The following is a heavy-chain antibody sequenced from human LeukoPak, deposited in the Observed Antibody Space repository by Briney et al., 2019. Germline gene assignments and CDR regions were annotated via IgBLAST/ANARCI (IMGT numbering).Heavy chain of an antibody. CDR2: ISSSGSTI. CDR1: GFTFSSYE. D-gene: IGHD3-16*02. CDR3: AKGDTYYDYVWGSYRFGP. V-gene: IGHV3-48*03. J-gene: IGHJ5*02. Sequence: PGGSLRLSCAASGFTFSSYEMNWVRQAPGKGLEWVSYISSSGSTIYYADSVKGRFTISRDNSKNTLYLQMNSLRAEDTAVYYCAKGDTYYDYVWGSYRFGPWGQGTLVTVSS.